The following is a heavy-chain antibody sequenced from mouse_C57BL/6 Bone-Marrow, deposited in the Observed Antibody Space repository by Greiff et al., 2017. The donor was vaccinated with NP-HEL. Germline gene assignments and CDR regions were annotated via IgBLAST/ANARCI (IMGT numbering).Heavy chain of an antibody. CDR3: ARRIYDYDGSFAY. J-gene: IGHJ3*01. Sequence: EVQVVESGGGLVKPGGSLKLSCAASGFTFSDYGMHWVRQAPEKGLQWVAYISSGSSTIYYADTVKGRFTISRDNAKNTLFLQMTSLRSEDTAMYYCARRIYDYDGSFAYWGQGTLVTVSA. V-gene: IGHV5-17*01. D-gene: IGHD2-4*01. CDR2: ISSGSSTI. CDR1: GFTFSDYG.